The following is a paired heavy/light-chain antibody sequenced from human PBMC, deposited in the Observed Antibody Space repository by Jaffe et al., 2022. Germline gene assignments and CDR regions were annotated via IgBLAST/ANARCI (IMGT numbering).Light chain of an antibody. CDR2: GTS. V-gene: IGKV3-20*01. Sequence: EIVLSQSPGTLSLSPGERGTLSCRANQSVSSTYLAWYQHKPGQAPRLLIYGTSSRATGIPARFSGSGSGTDFTLTISRLEPEDFAMYYCQQYGKSPFTFGPGTKVEIK. J-gene: IGKJ3*01. CDR1: QSVSSTY. CDR3: QQYGKSPFT.
Heavy chain of an antibody. CDR2: VNPSADGR. CDR3: ARGMGRYSDTSGYFRSPFDY. D-gene: IGHD3-22*01. J-gene: IGHJ4*02. V-gene: IGHV1-46*01. CDR1: GYSFSTYF. Sequence: QVQLVQSEADVKKPGASVKISCKASGYSFSTYFINWVRQAPGQGLEWMGIVNPSADGRSYAQKFQDRVKMTWDTSANTVYMQLSSLTPEDTAVYYCARGMGRYSDTSGYFRSPFDYWGQGTLVTVSS.